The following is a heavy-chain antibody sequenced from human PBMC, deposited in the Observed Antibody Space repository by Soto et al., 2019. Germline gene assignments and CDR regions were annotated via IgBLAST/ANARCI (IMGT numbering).Heavy chain of an antibody. V-gene: IGHV4-39*07. CDR2: ISDSGSA. CDR3: ARGRGYDSSGYYPKYNWFDP. J-gene: IGHJ5*02. D-gene: IGHD3-22*01. Sequence: PSETLSLTCTVSGGAISGSNHYWAWLRQPPGKGLEWVGSISDSGSAYYNPSLKSRVSISVDTSKNQFSLTLSSVTAADTAVYYCARGRGYDSSGYYPKYNWFDPWGQGTLVTVSS. CDR1: GGAISGSNHY.